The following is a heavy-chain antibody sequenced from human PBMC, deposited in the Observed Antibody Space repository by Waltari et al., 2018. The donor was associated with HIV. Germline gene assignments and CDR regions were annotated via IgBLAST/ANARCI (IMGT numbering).Heavy chain of an antibody. CDR1: GYTLSELS. V-gene: IGHV1-24*01. CDR3: TTEGLYCSGGTCYSRFDP. CDR2: FDPEQGKK. D-gene: IGHD2-15*01. J-gene: IGHJ5*02. Sequence: QVPLVQSGAEVKKPGASVKVSCKVSGYTLSELSMHWVRQAPGKGLEWMGCFDPEQGKKIYAHDFQGRVTMTEDAATDTAYMELSSMRSEDTAVYYCTTEGLYCSGGTCYSRFDPWGQGTLVTVSS.